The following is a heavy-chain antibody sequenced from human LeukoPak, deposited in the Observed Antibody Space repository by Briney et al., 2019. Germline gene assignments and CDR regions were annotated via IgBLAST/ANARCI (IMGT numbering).Heavy chain of an antibody. D-gene: IGHD3-10*01. J-gene: IGHJ4*02. Sequence: GASVKVSCEASGYTFTSYDINWVRQATGQGLEWMGWMNPNSGNTGYAQKFQGRVTITRNTSISTAYTELSRLRSDDTAVYYCATAPGWFGDHEGFLDYWGQGTLVTVSS. CDR2: MNPNSGNT. V-gene: IGHV1-8*03. CDR3: ATAPGWFGDHEGFLDY. CDR1: GYTFTSYD.